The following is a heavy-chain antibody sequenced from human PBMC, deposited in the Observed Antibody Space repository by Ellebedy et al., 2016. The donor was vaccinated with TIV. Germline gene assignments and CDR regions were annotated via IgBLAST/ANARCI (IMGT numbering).Heavy chain of an antibody. Sequence: SGPTLVKPTQTLTLTCTFSGFLLSTSGVGVGWIRQPPGKALEWLALIYWDDDKRYSPSLKSRLTITKDTSKNQVVLTMTNMDPVDTATYYCAHLLDDSGGYRLDYWGQGTLVTVSS. V-gene: IGHV2-5*02. CDR3: AHLLDDSGGYRLDY. CDR2: IYWDDDK. J-gene: IGHJ4*02. CDR1: GFLLSTSGVG. D-gene: IGHD3-22*01.